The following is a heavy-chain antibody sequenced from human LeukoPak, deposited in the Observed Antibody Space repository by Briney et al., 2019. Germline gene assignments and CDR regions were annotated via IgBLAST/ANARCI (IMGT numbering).Heavy chain of an antibody. CDR1: GYRFANYW. J-gene: IGHJ4*02. CDR2: IYPGDSDT. D-gene: IGHD6-13*01. Sequence: SGESLKISCKGSGYRFANYWIGWVRQMPGKGLEWMGIIYPGDSDTRYSPSFQGQVTISGDKSISTAYLQWSSLQASDTAMYYCARHVGSSEVDFWGEGTLVSVSS. V-gene: IGHV5-51*01. CDR3: ARHVGSSEVDF.